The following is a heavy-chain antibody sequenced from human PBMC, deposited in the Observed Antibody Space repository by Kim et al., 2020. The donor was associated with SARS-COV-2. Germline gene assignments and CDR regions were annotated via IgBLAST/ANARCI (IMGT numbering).Heavy chain of an antibody. Sequence: TNYNPSLRSRVTISVDTSKNQFSLKLSSVTAADTAVYYCAREVPDAFDIWGQGTMVTVSS. J-gene: IGHJ3*02. CDR3: AREVPDAFDI. CDR2: T. V-gene: IGHV4-59*01. D-gene: IGHD3-10*01.